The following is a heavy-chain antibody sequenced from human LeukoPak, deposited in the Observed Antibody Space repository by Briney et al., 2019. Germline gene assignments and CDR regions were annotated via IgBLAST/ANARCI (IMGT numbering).Heavy chain of an antibody. CDR1: GGTFSSYA. CDR2: IIPIFGTA. V-gene: IGHV1-69*06. CDR3: AALPPGYCSGGSCSIGGNWFDP. Sequence: ASVKVSCKASGGTFSSYAISWVRQAPGQGLEWMGGIIPIFGTANYAQKFQGRVTITADKSTSTAYMELSSLRSGDTAVYYCAALPPGYCSGGSCSIGGNWFDPWGQGTLVTVSS. D-gene: IGHD2-15*01. J-gene: IGHJ5*02.